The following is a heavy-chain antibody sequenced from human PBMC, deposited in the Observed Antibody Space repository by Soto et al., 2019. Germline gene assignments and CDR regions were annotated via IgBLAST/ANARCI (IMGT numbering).Heavy chain of an antibody. D-gene: IGHD3-22*01. Sequence: VASVKVSCKASGGTFSSYAISRVRQAPGQGLEWMGGIIPIFGTANYAQKFQGRVTITADESTSTAYMELSSLRSEDTAVYYCARGLNYYDSSGWWGQGTLVTVSS. CDR2: IIPIFGTA. J-gene: IGHJ4*02. V-gene: IGHV1-69*13. CDR3: ARGLNYYDSSGW. CDR1: GGTFSSYA.